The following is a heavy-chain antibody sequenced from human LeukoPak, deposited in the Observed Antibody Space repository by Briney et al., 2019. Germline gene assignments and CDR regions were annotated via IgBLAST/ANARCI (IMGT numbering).Heavy chain of an antibody. CDR1: GYTFTGYY. V-gene: IGHV1-2*02. J-gene: IGHJ4*02. Sequence: ASVKVSCKASGYTFTGYYMHWVRQAPGQGLEWMGWINPNSGGTNYAQKFQGRVTMTRDTSISAAYMELSRLRSDDTAVYYCARDGAWFGELCGDYWGQGTLVTVSS. CDR3: ARDGAWFGELCGDY. D-gene: IGHD3-10*01. CDR2: INPNSGGT.